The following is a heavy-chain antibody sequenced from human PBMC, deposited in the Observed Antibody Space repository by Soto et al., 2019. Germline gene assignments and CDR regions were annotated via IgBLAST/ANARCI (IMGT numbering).Heavy chain of an antibody. Sequence: LTCTVSGGSISSYYWSWIRQPPGKGLEWIGYIYYSGSTNYNHSLKSRVTISVDTSKNQFSLKLNAVTAADTPVYYCARVLWGYCGTDCYPLDVWGQGTTVTVSS. CDR3: ARVLWGYCGTDCYPLDV. CDR1: GGSISSYY. CDR2: IYYSGST. D-gene: IGHD2-21*02. V-gene: IGHV4-59*01. J-gene: IGHJ6*02.